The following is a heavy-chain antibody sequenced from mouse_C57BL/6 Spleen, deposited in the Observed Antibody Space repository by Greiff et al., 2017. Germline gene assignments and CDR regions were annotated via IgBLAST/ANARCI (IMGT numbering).Heavy chain of an antibody. J-gene: IGHJ2*01. CDR3: ARGDMKEGDYLDY. V-gene: IGHV1-61*01. D-gene: IGHD2-3*01. CDR1: GYTFTSYW. Sequence: VQLQQPGAELVRPGSSVKLSCKASGYTFTSYWMDWVKQRPGQGLEWIGNIYPSDSDTQYTQKFKDKATLTVDKSYSTAYMQLSSLTTEDSSVYYCARGDMKEGDYLDYGGQGTTLTVSS. CDR2: IYPSDSDT.